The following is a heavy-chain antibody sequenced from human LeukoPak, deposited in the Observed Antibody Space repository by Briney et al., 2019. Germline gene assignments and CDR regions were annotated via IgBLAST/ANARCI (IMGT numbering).Heavy chain of an antibody. CDR2: IRYDGNNK. CDR1: GFTFSSYG. Sequence: GSLRLSCAASGFTFSSYGMHWVRQAPGKGLEWVAYIRYDGNNKEYADSVKGRFTISRDKSKNTLYLQMNSLRAEDTAVYYCAKSQTAGWELDAFDIWGQGTMVTVSS. V-gene: IGHV3-30*02. CDR3: AKSQTAGWELDAFDI. D-gene: IGHD1-26*01. J-gene: IGHJ3*02.